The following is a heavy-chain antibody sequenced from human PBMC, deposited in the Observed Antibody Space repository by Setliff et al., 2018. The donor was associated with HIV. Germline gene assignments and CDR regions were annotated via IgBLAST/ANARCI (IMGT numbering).Heavy chain of an antibody. CDR3: ARGQGVHFWVNDAFDI. CDR1: GYAFTDYS. CDR2: IIPIFETT. Sequence: ASVKVSCKTSGYAFTDYSIHWVRQAPGQGLEWLGGIIPIFETTNYAQKFQGRVTITADKSTSTIYMELSSLRSDDTAVYYCARGQGVHFWVNDAFDIWGQGTMVTVSS. D-gene: IGHD3-10*01. V-gene: IGHV1-69*06. J-gene: IGHJ3*02.